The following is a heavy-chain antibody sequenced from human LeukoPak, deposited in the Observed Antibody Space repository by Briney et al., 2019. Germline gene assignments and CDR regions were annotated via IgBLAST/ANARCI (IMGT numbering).Heavy chain of an antibody. CDR1: GGSISSGGYY. D-gene: IGHD6-19*01. CDR2: IYYSGST. Sequence: SETLSLTCTVSGGSISSGGYYWSWIRQPPGKGLEWIGYIYYSGSTNYNPSLKSRVTISVDTSKNQFSLKLSSVTAADTAVYYCASAPGYSSGWYFQHWGQGTLVTVSS. J-gene: IGHJ1*01. V-gene: IGHV4-61*08. CDR3: ASAPGYSSGWYFQH.